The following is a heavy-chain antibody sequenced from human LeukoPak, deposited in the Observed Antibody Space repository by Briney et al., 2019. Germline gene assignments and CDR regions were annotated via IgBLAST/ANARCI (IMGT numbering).Heavy chain of an antibody. D-gene: IGHD6-19*01. CDR3: ARASTYSSGWYVNY. V-gene: IGHV3-11*01. J-gene: IGHJ4*02. CDR1: GFTFSSYW. Sequence: GGSLRLSCAASGFTFSSYWMSWIRQAPGKGLEWVSYISSSGSTIYYADSVKGRFTISRDNAKNSLYLQMNSLRAEDTAVYYCARASTYSSGWYVNYWGQGTLVTVSS. CDR2: ISSSGSTI.